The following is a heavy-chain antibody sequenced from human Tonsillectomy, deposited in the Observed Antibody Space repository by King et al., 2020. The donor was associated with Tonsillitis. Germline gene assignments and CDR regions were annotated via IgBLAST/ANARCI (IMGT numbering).Heavy chain of an antibody. CDR3: ARGQWGIYFDY. Sequence: VQLVESGGGLVQPGGSLRLSCAASGFTFSYYSMSWVRQAPGKGLEWVANIKKDGSENDYVDSVKGRFTISRDNAKNSLYLQMESLRAEDTAVYYCARGQWGIYFDYWGQGTLVTVSS. CDR2: IKKDGSEN. J-gene: IGHJ4*02. V-gene: IGHV3-7*01. CDR1: GFTFSYYS. D-gene: IGHD3-16*01.